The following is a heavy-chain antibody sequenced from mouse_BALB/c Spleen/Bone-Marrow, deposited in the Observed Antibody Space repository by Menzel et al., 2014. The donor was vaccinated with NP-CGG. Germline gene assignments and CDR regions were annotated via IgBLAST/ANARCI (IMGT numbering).Heavy chain of an antibody. J-gene: IGHJ4*01. D-gene: IGHD1-1*01. CDR3: TRSPITTVVAETMDY. CDR2: IYPGSGST. V-gene: IGHV1S22*01. Sequence: KQSGSELVRPGASVKLSCKASGYTFTSYWMHWVKQRPGQGLEWIGNIYPGSGSTNHDEKFKNKATLTVDTSSSTAYMQLSSLTSEDSAVYYCTRSPITTVVAETMDYWGQGTSVTVSS. CDR1: GYTFTSYW.